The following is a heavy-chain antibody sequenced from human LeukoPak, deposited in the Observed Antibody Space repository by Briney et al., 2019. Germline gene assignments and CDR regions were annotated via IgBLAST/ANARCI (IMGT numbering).Heavy chain of an antibody. J-gene: IGHJ4*02. CDR3: ARGGYSYGCDY. V-gene: IGHV4-59*01. CDR2: IYYSGST. Sequence: PSGTLSLTCTVSGGSISSYYWSWIRQPPGKGLEWIGYIYYSGSTNYNPSLKSRVAISVDTSKNQFSLKLSSLTAADTAVYYCARGGYSYGCDYWGQGTLVTVSS. CDR1: GGSISSYY. D-gene: IGHD5-18*01.